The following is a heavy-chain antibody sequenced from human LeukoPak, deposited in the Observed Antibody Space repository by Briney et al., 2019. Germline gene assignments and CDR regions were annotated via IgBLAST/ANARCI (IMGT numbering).Heavy chain of an antibody. Sequence: SSVKVSCKASGGTFISYTIRWVRQAPGQGLEWMGRIIPILGIANYAQKFQGRVTITADKSTSTAYMELSSLRSEDTAVYYCTHYSNYRSYFDYWGQGTLVTVSS. V-gene: IGHV1-69*02. D-gene: IGHD4-11*01. J-gene: IGHJ4*02. CDR1: GGTFISYT. CDR3: THYSNYRSYFDY. CDR2: IIPILGIA.